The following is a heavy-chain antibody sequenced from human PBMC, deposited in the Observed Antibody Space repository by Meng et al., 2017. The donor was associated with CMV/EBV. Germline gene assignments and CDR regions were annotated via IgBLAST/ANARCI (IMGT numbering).Heavy chain of an antibody. Sequence: ASVKVSCKASGYTFTSYYINWVRQATGQGLEWMGWMNPNSGNTGYAQKFQGRVTMTRNTSISTAYMELSSLRSEDTAVYYCNLDILTGYEAYGMDVWGQGTTVTVSS. CDR2: MNPNSGNT. CDR3: NLDILTGYEAYGMDV. D-gene: IGHD3-9*01. V-gene: IGHV1-8*02. CDR1: GYTFTSYY. J-gene: IGHJ6*02.